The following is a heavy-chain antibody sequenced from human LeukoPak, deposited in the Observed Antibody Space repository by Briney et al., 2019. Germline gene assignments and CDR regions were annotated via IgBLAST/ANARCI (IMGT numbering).Heavy chain of an antibody. CDR3: ARTRYYYYGMDV. CDR2: IGTAGDT. CDR1: GFTFSSYD. V-gene: IGHV3-13*01. Sequence: PGGSLRLSCAASGFTFSSYDMHWVRQATGKGLEWVSAIGTAGDTYYPGSVKGRFTISRENAKNSLYLQMNSLRAGATAVYYCARTRYYYYGMDVWGQGTTVTVSS. J-gene: IGHJ6*02.